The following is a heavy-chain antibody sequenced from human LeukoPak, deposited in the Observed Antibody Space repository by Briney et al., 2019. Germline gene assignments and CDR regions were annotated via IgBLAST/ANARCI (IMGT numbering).Heavy chain of an antibody. J-gene: IGHJ6*03. CDR2: VSSSSSII. CDR1: GFTVLTGS. D-gene: IGHD2-15*01. CDR3: SREEAYCSGGSCYPWYSMDV. V-gene: IGHV3-48*01. Sequence: PGGSLRLSCAAAGFTVLTGSIEWVRQAPGKGLEWVSYVSSSSSIIYYSDSVKGRFTISRDNAKNSMYLQMNSLRVDDTAVYYCSREEAYCSGGSCYPWYSMDVWGKGTTVTVSS.